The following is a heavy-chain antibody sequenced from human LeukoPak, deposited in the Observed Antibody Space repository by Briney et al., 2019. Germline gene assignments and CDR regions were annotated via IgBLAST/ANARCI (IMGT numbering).Heavy chain of an antibody. Sequence: ASVKVSCKVSGYTFTGYYMHWVRQAPGQGLEWMGWINPNSGGTNYAQKFQGRVTMTRDTSISTAYMELSRLRSDDTAVYYCARESAVGEYYAFDIWGQGTMVTVSS. CDR3: ARESAVGEYYAFDI. J-gene: IGHJ3*02. CDR1: GYTFTGYY. V-gene: IGHV1-2*02. CDR2: INPNSGGT. D-gene: IGHD3-16*01.